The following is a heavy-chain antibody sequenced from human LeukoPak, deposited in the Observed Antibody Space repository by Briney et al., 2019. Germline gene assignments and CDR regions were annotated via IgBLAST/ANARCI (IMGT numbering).Heavy chain of an antibody. CDR2: FGLYGGTT. CDR1: GFTFSSYE. CDR3: VKDSSTTSWYFAFDV. D-gene: IGHD2-2*01. V-gene: IGHV3-23*01. J-gene: IGHJ3*01. Sequence: PGGSLRLSCAASGFTFSSYEMNWVRQAPGKGLEWVSSFGLYGGTTHYADSVKGRFTISRDNSKNTLYLQMTSLRADDTAVYYCVKDSSTTSWYFAFDVWGQGTMVAVSS.